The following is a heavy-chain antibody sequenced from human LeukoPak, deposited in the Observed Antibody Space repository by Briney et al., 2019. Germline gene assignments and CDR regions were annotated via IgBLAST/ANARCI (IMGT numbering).Heavy chain of an antibody. J-gene: IGHJ1*01. CDR2: ISAYNGNT. CDR1: GYTFTSYG. D-gene: IGHD3-22*01. V-gene: IGHV1-18*01. Sequence: GASVKVSCKASGYTFTSYGISWVRQAPGQGLEWMGWISAYNGNTNYAQKLQGRVTMTTDTSTSTAYMELRSLRSDDTAVYYCARDTYYYDSSGLHFAEYFQHWGQGTLVTVSS. CDR3: ARDTYYYDSSGLHFAEYFQH.